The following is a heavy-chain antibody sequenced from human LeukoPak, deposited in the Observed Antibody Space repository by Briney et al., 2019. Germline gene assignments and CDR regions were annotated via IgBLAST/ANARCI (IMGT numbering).Heavy chain of an antibody. V-gene: IGHV4-34*01. CDR1: GDSMNGYY. J-gene: IGHJ6*03. D-gene: IGHD3-16*01. CDR3: ASRGRRIYDYYMDV. Sequence: SETLSLTCTVSGDSMNGYYWSWIRQPPGKGLEWIGEINHSGSTNYNPSLKSRVTISVDTSKNHFSLKLSSVTAADTAVYYRASRGRRIYDYYMDVWGKGTTVTISS. CDR2: INHSGST.